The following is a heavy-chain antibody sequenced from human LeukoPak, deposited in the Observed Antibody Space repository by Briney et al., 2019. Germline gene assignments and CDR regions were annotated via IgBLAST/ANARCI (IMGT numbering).Heavy chain of an antibody. V-gene: IGHV1-69*13. CDR2: IIPIFGTA. J-gene: IGHJ4*02. CDR1: GGTFSSYA. D-gene: IGHD4-17*01. Sequence: ASVKVSCKASGGTFSSYAISWVRQAPGQGLEWMGGIIPIFGTANYAQRFQGRVTITADESTSTAYMELSSLRSEDTAVYYCARGGHDYELGIDYWGQGTLVTVSS. CDR3: ARGGHDYELGIDY.